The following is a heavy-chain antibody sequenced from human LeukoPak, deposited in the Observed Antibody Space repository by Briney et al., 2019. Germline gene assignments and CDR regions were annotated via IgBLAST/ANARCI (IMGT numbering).Heavy chain of an antibody. V-gene: IGHV1-2*02. D-gene: IGHD3/OR15-3a*01. CDR1: GYTFTGYY. CDR3: ARDFWTRDGRIDY. CDR2: INPNSGGT. Sequence: ASVKVSCKASGYTFTGYYMHWVRQAPGQGLEWMGWINPNSGGTNYAQKFQGRVTMTRDTSISTAYIELSRLRSDDTAVYYCARDFWTRDGRIDYWGQGTLVTVSS. J-gene: IGHJ4*02.